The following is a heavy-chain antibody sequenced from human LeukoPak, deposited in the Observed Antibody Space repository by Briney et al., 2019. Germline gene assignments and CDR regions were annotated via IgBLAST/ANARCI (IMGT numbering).Heavy chain of an antibody. V-gene: IGHV4-34*01. CDR2: INHSGST. CDR3: ARHRGRYYWYDSSGYYFDY. D-gene: IGHD3-22*01. Sequence: SETLSLTCAVYGGSFSGYYWSWIRQPPGKGLEWIGEINHSGSTNYNPSLKSRVTISVDTSKNQFSLKLSSVTAADTAVYYCARHRGRYYWYDSSGYYFDYWGQGTLVTVSS. J-gene: IGHJ4*02. CDR1: GGSFSGYY.